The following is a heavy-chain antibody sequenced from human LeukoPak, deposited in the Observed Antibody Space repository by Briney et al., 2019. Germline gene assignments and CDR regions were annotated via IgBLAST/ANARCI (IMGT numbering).Heavy chain of an antibody. D-gene: IGHD3-3*01. CDR3: ARDRVEWLPPSSYNWFDP. V-gene: IGHV4-61*02. CDR2: VYTSGST. J-gene: IGHJ5*02. CDR1: GGSISSGDYY. Sequence: SQTLSLTCTVSGGSISSGDYYWSWIRQPAGKGLEWIGRVYTSGSTNYNPSLKSRVTMSVDTSKNQFSLKLSSVTAADTAVYYCARDRVEWLPPSSYNWFDPWGQGTLVTVSS.